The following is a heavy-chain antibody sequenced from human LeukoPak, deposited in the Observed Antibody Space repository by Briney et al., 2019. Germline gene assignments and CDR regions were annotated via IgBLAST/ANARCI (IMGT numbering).Heavy chain of an antibody. CDR2: NDPNSGGT. Sequence: ASVKVSCKASGYTFTVNYVHWVRQAPGQGLEWMGWNDPNSGGTKYAQKFQDRVAMTSDTSISTAYMELSGLRSDDTAVYFCAREADIVSFDLWGRGTLVTVSS. D-gene: IGHD3-16*02. V-gene: IGHV1-2*02. CDR3: AREADIVSFDL. J-gene: IGHJ2*01. CDR1: GYTFTVNY.